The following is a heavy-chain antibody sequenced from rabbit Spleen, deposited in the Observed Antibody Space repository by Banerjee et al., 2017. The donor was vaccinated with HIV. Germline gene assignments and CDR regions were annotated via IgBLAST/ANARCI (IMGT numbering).Heavy chain of an antibody. CDR3: ARDLYSTAGYYFDL. CDR1: GFSFSSNYY. V-gene: IGHV1S40*01. Sequence: QSLEESGGGLVQPEGSLTLTCTASGFSFSSNYYMCWVRQAPGKGLEWIACIYIGSGSTYYASWAKGRFTISKTSSTTVTLQMTSLTAADTATYFCARDLYSTAGYYFDLWGPGTLVTVS. CDR2: IYIGSGST. D-gene: IGHD1-1*01. J-gene: IGHJ6*01.